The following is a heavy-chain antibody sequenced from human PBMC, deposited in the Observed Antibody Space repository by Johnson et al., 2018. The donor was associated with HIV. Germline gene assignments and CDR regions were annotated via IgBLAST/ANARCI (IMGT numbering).Heavy chain of an antibody. CDR3: ASSAPGLLPNDAFDI. CDR2: ISGGST. V-gene: IGHV3-38-3*01. J-gene: IGHJ3*02. Sequence: VQLVESRGVLVQPGGSLRLSCAASGFTVSSNEMSWVRQAPGKGLEWVSSISGGSTYYADSRKGRFTISRDNSKNTLYLQMNRLRAEDTAVYYCASSAPGLLPNDAFDIWVQGTMVTVSS. D-gene: IGHD2-15*01. CDR1: GFTVSSNE.